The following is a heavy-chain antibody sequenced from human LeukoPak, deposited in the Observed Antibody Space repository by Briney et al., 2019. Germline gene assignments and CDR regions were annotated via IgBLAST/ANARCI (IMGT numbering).Heavy chain of an antibody. CDR3: ARDEAVVPAAAFDY. J-gene: IGHJ4*02. V-gene: IGHV1-2*06. D-gene: IGHD2-2*01. CDR2: INPNSGGT. Sequence: ASVKVSCKASGYTFTGYYMHWVRQAPGQGLEWMGRINPNSGGTNYAQKFQGRVTMTRDTSISTAYMELSRLRSDDTAVYYCARDEAVVPAAAFDYWGQGTLVTVSS. CDR1: GYTFTGYY.